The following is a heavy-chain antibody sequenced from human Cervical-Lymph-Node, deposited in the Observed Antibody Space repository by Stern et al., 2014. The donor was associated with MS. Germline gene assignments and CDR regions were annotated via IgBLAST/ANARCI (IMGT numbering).Heavy chain of an antibody. D-gene: IGHD6-13*01. CDR1: GFTFSNAW. V-gene: IGHV3-15*01. CDR3: TTLSSHSSSWYPTHYFDY. CDR2: IKSKTDGGTT. Sequence: EVQLVESGGGLVNPGGSLRLSCVASGFTFSNAWMSWVRQAPGTGLEWVCRIKSKTDGGTTDYAAPVKGRFTISRDDSKNTLSLQMNSLQTEDTAVYYCTTLSSHSSSWYPTHYFDYWGRGTLVTVSS. J-gene: IGHJ4*01.